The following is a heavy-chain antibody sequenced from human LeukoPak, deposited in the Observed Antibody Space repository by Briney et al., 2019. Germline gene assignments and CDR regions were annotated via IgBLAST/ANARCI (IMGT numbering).Heavy chain of an antibody. Sequence: ETLSLTCSVSGYAISSGYHWGWIRQPPGKGLEWVSFIYSGGNTHYSDSVKGRFTISRDNSKNTLYLQMKTLRSEDTAVYYCGYYNSGSYSTPDSWGQGTQVTVSS. CDR1: GYAISSGYH. CDR2: IYSGGNT. CDR3: GYYNSGSYSTPDS. V-gene: IGHV3-66*02. J-gene: IGHJ5*01. D-gene: IGHD3-10*01.